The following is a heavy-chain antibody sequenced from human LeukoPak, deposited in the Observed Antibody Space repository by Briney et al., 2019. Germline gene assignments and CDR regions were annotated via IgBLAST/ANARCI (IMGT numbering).Heavy chain of an antibody. Sequence: GGSLRLFCAASGFTFSDYYMSWIRQAPGKGLEGVSYISSSGSTIYSADSVKGRFTISRDNAKNSLYLQMNSLRAEDTAVYYCARGINYYGSGSPSHYFDYWGQGTLVTVSS. D-gene: IGHD3-10*01. J-gene: IGHJ4*02. V-gene: IGHV3-11*04. CDR1: GFTFSDYY. CDR3: ARGINYYGSGSPSHYFDY. CDR2: ISSSGSTI.